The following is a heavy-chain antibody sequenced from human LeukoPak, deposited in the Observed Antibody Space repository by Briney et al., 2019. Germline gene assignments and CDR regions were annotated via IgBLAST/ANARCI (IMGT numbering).Heavy chain of an antibody. CDR3: ARDSVYYDSSGYYPSTFDY. V-gene: IGHV3-48*03. D-gene: IGHD3-22*01. CDR2: ISSSGSTI. J-gene: IGHJ4*02. CDR1: GFTFSSYE. Sequence: GGSLRLSCAASGFTFSSYEMNWVRQAPGKGLEWVSYISSSGSTIYYAASVEGRFTISRDNAKNSLYLQMNSLRAEDTAVYYRARDSVYYDSSGYYPSTFDYWGQGALVTVSS.